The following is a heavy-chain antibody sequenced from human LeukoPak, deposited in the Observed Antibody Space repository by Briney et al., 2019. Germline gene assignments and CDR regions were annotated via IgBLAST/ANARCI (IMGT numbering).Heavy chain of an antibody. CDR1: GFTLSGSA. V-gene: IGHV3-23*01. CDR2: IIGDDDNR. J-gene: IGHJ4*02. Sequence: GGSLRLSCAASGFTLSGSAMSWVRQAPGKGLEWVSAIIGDDDNRFYADSVKGRFTIARDNSKNSLYLQMNSLRAEDTAVYYCARVKGKSGSGWYGTLDYWGQGTLVTVSS. D-gene: IGHD6-19*01. CDR3: ARVKGKSGSGWYGTLDY.